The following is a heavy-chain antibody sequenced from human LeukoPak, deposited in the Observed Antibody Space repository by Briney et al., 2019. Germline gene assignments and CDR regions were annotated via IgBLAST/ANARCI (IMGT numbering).Heavy chain of an antibody. CDR3: ARVNGGYGAPLEY. Sequence: SETLSLTCTVSGGSISSYYWSWIRQPPGKGLEWIGYIYYSGSTNYNPSLKSRVTISVDTSKNQFSLKLSSVTAADTAVYYCARVNGGYGAPLEYWGQGTLVTVSS. V-gene: IGHV4-59*01. CDR1: GGSISSYY. D-gene: IGHD4-17*01. CDR2: IYYSGST. J-gene: IGHJ4*02.